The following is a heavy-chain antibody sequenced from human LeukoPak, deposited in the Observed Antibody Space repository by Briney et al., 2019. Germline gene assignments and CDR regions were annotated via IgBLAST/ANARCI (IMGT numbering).Heavy chain of an antibody. Sequence: SETLSLTCAVYGGSFSGYYWSWIRQPPRKGLEWIGEINHSGSTNYNPSLKSRVTISVDTCKNQFSLKLSSVTAADTAVYYCATRTDTAMVTYWGQGTLVTVSS. J-gene: IGHJ4*02. D-gene: IGHD5-18*01. V-gene: IGHV4-34*01. CDR1: GGSFSGYY. CDR2: INHSGST. CDR3: ATRTDTAMVTY.